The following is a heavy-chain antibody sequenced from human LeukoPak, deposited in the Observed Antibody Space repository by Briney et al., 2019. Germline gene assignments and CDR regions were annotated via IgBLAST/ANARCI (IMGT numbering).Heavy chain of an antibody. D-gene: IGHD3-9*01. V-gene: IGHV1-2*02. CDR3: ARDGVYDDILTGYFNY. J-gene: IGHJ4*02. Sequence: ASVKVSCKASGYTFTGYYMHWVRQAPGQGLEWMGWINPNSGGTNYAQKFQGRVTMTRDTSISTAYMELSRLRSDDTAVYYCARDGVYDDILTGYFNYWGQGTLVTVSS. CDR2: INPNSGGT. CDR1: GYTFTGYY.